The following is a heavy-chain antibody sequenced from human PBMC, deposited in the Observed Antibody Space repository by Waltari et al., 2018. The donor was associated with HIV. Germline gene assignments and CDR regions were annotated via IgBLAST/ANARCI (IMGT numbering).Heavy chain of an antibody. V-gene: IGHV1-69*01. Sequence: QVQLVQSGAEVKKPGSPVKVSCKASGGTFSSYAITWVRQAPGKGLEWMGGIIPIFGTTNYAQKLQGRVTITADESTSTAYMELRSLRSEDTAVYYCARVVLGAFDMWGQGTMVTVSS. D-gene: IGHD3-16*01. CDR3: ARVVLGAFDM. J-gene: IGHJ3*02. CDR2: IIPIFGTT. CDR1: GGTFSSYA.